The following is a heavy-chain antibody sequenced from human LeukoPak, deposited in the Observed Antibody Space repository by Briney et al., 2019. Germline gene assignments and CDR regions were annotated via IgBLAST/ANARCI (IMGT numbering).Heavy chain of an antibody. CDR3: ATQQCSGGSCYSRAIWFDP. J-gene: IGHJ5*02. CDR2: MYHSGNT. CDR1: GGSISSYY. Sequence: SETLSLTCTVSGGSISSYYWSWIRQPPGKGLEWIASMYHSGNTYYNPSLQSRVTVSVDTSKNQFSLKLNSVTAADTAVYYCATQQCSGGSCYSRAIWFDPWGQGTLVTVSS. D-gene: IGHD2-15*01. V-gene: IGHV4-39*01.